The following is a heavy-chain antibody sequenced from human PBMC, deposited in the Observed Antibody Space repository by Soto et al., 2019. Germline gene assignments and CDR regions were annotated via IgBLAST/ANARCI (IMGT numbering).Heavy chain of an antibody. CDR1: GYTFTSYL. CDR2: IDPSDSDT. V-gene: IGHV5-10-1*01. J-gene: IGHJ4*02. Sequence: XESLKLSWQCSGYTFTSYLVSLVLRMPGKGLEWMGRIDPSDSDTDYSPSFQGHVTISVDKSISTAYLQWSTLKASDTAIFYCARHTKTRDGYNYPLFDYWGQGTLVTVSS. CDR3: ARHTKTRDGYNYPLFDY. D-gene: IGHD5-12*01.